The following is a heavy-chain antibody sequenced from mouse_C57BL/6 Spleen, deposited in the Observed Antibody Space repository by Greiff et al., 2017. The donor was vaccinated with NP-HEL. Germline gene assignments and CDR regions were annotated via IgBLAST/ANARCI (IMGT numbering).Heavy chain of an antibody. CDR2: IYPGSGNT. CDR3: ARGDSNYVPFAY. CDR1: GYTFTDYY. Sequence: VQLQQSGAELVRPGASVKLSCKASGYTFTDYYINWVKQRPGQGLEWIARIYPGSGNTYYNEKFKGKATLTAEKSSSTAYMQLSSLTSEDSAVYFCARGDSNYVPFAYWGQGTLVTVSA. J-gene: IGHJ3*01. V-gene: IGHV1-76*01. D-gene: IGHD2-5*01.